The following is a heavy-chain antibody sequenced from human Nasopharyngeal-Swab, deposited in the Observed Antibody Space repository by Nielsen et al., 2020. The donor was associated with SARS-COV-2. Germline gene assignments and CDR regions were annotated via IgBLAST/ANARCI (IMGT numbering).Heavy chain of an antibody. CDR2: IGTAGDT. Sequence: GESLKISCAASGFTFSSYDMHWVRQATGKGLEWVSAIGTAGDTYYPGSVKGRFTISRENAKNSLYLQMNSLRAGDTAVYYCASSVGDYGDLYFDYWGQGTLVTVSS. J-gene: IGHJ4*02. V-gene: IGHV3-13*04. D-gene: IGHD4-17*01. CDR1: GFTFSSYD. CDR3: ASSVGDYGDLYFDY.